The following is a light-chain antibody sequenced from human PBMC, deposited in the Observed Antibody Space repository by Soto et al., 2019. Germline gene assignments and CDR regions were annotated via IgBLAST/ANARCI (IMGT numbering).Light chain of an antibody. CDR1: QGISNY. CDR3: QKYDGALWT. J-gene: IGKJ1*01. V-gene: IGKV1-27*01. CDR2: AAS. Sequence: DIQMTQSPSSLSASVGDRVTITCRASQGISNYLAWYQQKPGKVPKLLIYAASTLQSGVPSRFSGSGSGTDFTLTISGLQPEDVANYYCQKYDGALWTFGQGTKVEIE.